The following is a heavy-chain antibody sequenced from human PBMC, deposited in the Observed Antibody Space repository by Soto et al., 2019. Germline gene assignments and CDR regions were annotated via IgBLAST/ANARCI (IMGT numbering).Heavy chain of an antibody. D-gene: IGHD6-13*01. CDR3: ARDTLIVEAGKLFDP. Sequence: SETLSLTCTVSGGSLSNSDWWSWVRQPPGKGLEWIGEVYYSGSTNYNPSLKSRVTISIDKSKNQFSLKLSPVTAADTAVYYCARDTLIVEAGKLFDPWGQGTLVTVSS. V-gene: IGHV4-4*02. J-gene: IGHJ5*02. CDR2: VYYSGST. CDR1: GGSLSNSDW.